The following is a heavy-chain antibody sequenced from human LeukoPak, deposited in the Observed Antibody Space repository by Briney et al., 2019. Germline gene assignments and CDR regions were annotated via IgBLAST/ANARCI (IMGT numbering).Heavy chain of an antibody. Sequence: GGSLRLSCAASGFTFSRYWMHWVRQAPGEGLVWVSRINSDGSNTRYVDAVKGRFTISRDNAKNTLYLQMSSLRAEDTAVYYCARDLGQYYDTSDNWFDPWGQGTLVTVSS. CDR2: INSDGSNT. V-gene: IGHV3-74*01. CDR1: GFTFSRYW. CDR3: ARDLGQYYDTSDNWFDP. J-gene: IGHJ5*02. D-gene: IGHD3-22*01.